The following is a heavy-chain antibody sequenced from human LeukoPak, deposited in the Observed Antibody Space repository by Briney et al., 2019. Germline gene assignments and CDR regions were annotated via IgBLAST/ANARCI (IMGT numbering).Heavy chain of an antibody. J-gene: IGHJ4*02. CDR2: IWYDGSHK. CDR1: GFTFSSYG. Sequence: GGSLRLSCAASGFTFSSYGMHWVRQAPGKGLEWVAVIWYDGSHKYYADSVKGRFTISRDNSKNTLHLQMNSLRAEDTAVYYCARDLLLWFGELSGDSDYWGQGTLVTVSS. CDR3: ARDLLLWFGELSGDSDY. D-gene: IGHD3-10*01. V-gene: IGHV3-33*01.